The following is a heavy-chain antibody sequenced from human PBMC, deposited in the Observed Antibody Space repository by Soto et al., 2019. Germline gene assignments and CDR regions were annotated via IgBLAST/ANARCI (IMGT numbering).Heavy chain of an antibody. CDR1: GFTFSDYY. V-gene: IGHV3-11*06. D-gene: IGHD2-2*01. Sequence: NPGWSLRLSCAASGFTFSDYYMSWIRQAPGKGLEWVSYISSSSSYTNYADSVKGRFTISRDNAKNSLYLQMNSLRAEDTAVYYCARARSTGAYYYYYGMDVWGQGTTVTVSS. CDR3: ARARSTGAYYYYYGMDV. CDR2: ISSSSSYT. J-gene: IGHJ6*02.